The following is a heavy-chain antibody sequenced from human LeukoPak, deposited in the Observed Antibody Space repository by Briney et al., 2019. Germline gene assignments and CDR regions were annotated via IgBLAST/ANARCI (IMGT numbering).Heavy chain of an antibody. J-gene: IGHJ2*01. Sequence: SETLSLTCAVYGGSFSGYYWSWIRQPPGKGLEWIGEINHSGSTNYNPSLKSRVTISADTSKNQFSLKLSPVTAADTAVYYCARSYYKVWYFDLWGRGTLVTVSS. CDR1: GGSFSGYY. CDR3: ARSYYKVWYFDL. CDR2: INHSGST. D-gene: IGHD3-10*01. V-gene: IGHV4-34*01.